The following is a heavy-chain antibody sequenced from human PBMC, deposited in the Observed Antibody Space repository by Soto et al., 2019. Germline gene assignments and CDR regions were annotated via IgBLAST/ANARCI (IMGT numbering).Heavy chain of an antibody. Sequence: GGSLRLSCAASGFNFSSYAMSWVRQAPGKGLKRISAISGSGGSTYYADSVKGRFTISRDYSKNTLYLQMNSLRAEDTAVYYCAKEVVPTAIAGSYYYGMDVWGQGTTVTVSS. CDR2: ISGSGGST. CDR1: GFNFSSYA. D-gene: IGHD2-2*01. CDR3: AKEVVPTAIAGSYYYGMDV. J-gene: IGHJ6*02. V-gene: IGHV3-23*01.